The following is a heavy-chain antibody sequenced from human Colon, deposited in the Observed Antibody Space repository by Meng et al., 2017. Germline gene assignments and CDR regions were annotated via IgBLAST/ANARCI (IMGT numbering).Heavy chain of an antibody. V-gene: IGHV3-33*01. D-gene: IGHD3-10*01. CDR3: ARDKGTYYLDY. J-gene: IGHJ4*02. CDR2: IWSDGSKQ. CDR1: GLTFSRFG. Sequence: GGSLRLSCATSGLTFSRFGMHWVRQAPGKGLEGVAFIWSDGSKQYYADSVKGRFTISRDDSKNTLYLQRNGLRGDDTAVYYCARDKGTYYLDYWGQGTLVNGAS.